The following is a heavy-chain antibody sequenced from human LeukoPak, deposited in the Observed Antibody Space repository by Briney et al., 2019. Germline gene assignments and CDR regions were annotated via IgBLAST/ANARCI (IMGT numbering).Heavy chain of an antibody. Sequence: PGGSLRLSCAAPGFTVSSNYMSWVRQAPGKGLEWVSVIYSGGSTYYADSVKGRFTISRDNPKNTLYLQMNSLRAEDTAVYYCARDSIMSTVTTDYWGQGTLVTVSS. D-gene: IGHD4-11*01. J-gene: IGHJ4*02. CDR1: GFTVSSNY. CDR3: ARDSIMSTVTTDY. V-gene: IGHV3-53*01. CDR2: IYSGGST.